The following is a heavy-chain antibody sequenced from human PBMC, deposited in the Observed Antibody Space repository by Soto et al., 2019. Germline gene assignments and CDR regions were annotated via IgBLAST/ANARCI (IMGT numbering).Heavy chain of an antibody. CDR2: INAGNGNT. Sequence: QVQLVQSGAEVKKPGASVKVSCKASGYTFTSYAMHWVRQAPGQRLEWMGWINAGNGNTKYSQKFQGRVTITRDTSASTAYMGMSSLRSEDTAVYYCASGSWYDAFDIWGQGTMVTVSS. CDR1: GYTFTSYA. D-gene: IGHD6-13*01. J-gene: IGHJ3*02. CDR3: ASGSWYDAFDI. V-gene: IGHV1-3*01.